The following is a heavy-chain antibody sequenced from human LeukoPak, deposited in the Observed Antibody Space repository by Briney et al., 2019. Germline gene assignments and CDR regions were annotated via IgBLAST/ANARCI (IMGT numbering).Heavy chain of an antibody. CDR2: ISGSGGST. CDR1: GFIFSNAW. V-gene: IGHV3-23*01. D-gene: IGHD1-1*01. CDR3: AKDTSNRDDAFDI. Sequence: GGSLRLSCAASGFIFSNAWMSWVRQAPGKGLEWVSAISGSGGSTYYADSVKGRFTISRDNSKNTLYLQMNSLRAEDTAVYYCAKDTSNRDDAFDIWGQGTMVTVSS. J-gene: IGHJ3*02.